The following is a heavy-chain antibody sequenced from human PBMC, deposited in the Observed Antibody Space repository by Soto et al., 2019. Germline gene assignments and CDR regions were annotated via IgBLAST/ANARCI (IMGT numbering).Heavy chain of an antibody. D-gene: IGHD2-21*01. CDR2: ISGSGSST. J-gene: IGHJ4*02. Sequence: EVQLLESGGGLVEPGGSRRLSCAASGFTFSSYTMSWVRKAPGKGLEWVSTISGSGSSTYSADSVKGRFSISRDNSKNTLYLEMNSLRVEQTAIYYCAKVWRINYWGQGVLVTVSS. CDR1: GFTFSSYT. CDR3: AKVWRINY. V-gene: IGHV3-23*01.